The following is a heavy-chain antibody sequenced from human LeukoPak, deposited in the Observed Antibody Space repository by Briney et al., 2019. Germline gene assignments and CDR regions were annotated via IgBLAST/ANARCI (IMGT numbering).Heavy chain of an antibody. CDR1: GASISSSNW. D-gene: IGHD1-26*01. J-gene: IGHJ6*02. V-gene: IGHV4-4*02. Sequence: SGTLSLTCTVSGASISSSNWWTWVRQPPGEALEWIGEIYHAGSTKYNPSLRSRLTISADKSISTAYLQWSSLKASDTAMYYCARHDFYAGATDAPSYYYGMDVWGQGTTVTVSS. CDR2: IYHAGST. CDR3: ARHDFYAGATDAPSYYYGMDV.